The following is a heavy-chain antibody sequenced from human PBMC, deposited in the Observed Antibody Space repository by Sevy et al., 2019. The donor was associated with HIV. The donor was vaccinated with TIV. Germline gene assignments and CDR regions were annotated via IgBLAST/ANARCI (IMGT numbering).Heavy chain of an antibody. D-gene: IGHD3-3*01. CDR1: GGDFNSNV. CDR2: IIPMSGTA. Sequence: ASVKVSCKASGGDFNSNVITWVRQAPGQGLEWMGGIIPMSGTAKYAQKFQDRVTITADESTTTTSMELSGLKSGDKAVDFCATVGGTVRFCYSTSCYFNWFDPWGQGTLVTVSS. CDR3: ATVGGTVRFCYSTSCYFNWFDP. V-gene: IGHV1-69*13. J-gene: IGHJ5*02.